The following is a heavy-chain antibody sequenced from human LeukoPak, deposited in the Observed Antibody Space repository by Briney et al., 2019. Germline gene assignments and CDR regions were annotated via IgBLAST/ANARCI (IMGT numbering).Heavy chain of an antibody. CDR3: VNQFSSSWHS. Sequence: GRSLRLSCAVSGFTFDGYGISSVRQAPGKGLKWVATMNQDGSEAHYVDSVKGRFTISRDNFENSLYLQMNSLRADDTAVDYSVNQFSSSWHSWGKGTLVTVSS. J-gene: IGHJ4*02. CDR1: GFTFDGYG. V-gene: IGHV3-7*03. D-gene: IGHD6-13*01. CDR2: MNQDGSEA.